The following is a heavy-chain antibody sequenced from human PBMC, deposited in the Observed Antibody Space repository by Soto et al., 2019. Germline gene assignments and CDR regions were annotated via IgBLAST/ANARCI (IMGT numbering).Heavy chain of an antibody. V-gene: IGHV4-59*01. CDR3: VRRGPYDWGGMDV. D-gene: IGHD3-9*01. Sequence: SETLSLTCTVSGGSISSYYWSWIRQPPGKGLEWIGYIYYSGSTNYNPSLKSRVTISVDTSKNQFSLKLSSVTAADTAVYYCVRRGPYDWGGMDVWGQGTTVTVSS. CDR2: IYYSGST. CDR1: GGSISSYY. J-gene: IGHJ6*02.